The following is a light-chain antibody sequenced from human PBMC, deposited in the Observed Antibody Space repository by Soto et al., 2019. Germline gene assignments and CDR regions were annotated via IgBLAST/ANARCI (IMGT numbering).Light chain of an antibody. Sequence: SYELTQPPSVSVAPGQTAIVTCAGNNIGSNSVHWYQQKPGRAPVLVVYADSDRPSGVPERFSGSNSGNTATLTISRVEAGDEADYYCQVWDSSTDALYVFGPGTKLTVL. CDR1: NIGSNS. V-gene: IGLV3-21*02. CDR2: ADS. CDR3: QVWDSSTDALYV. J-gene: IGLJ1*01.